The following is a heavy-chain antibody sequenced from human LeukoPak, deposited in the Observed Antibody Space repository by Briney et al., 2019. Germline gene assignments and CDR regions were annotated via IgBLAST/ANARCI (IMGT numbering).Heavy chain of an antibody. J-gene: IGHJ4*02. V-gene: IGHV3-23*01. CDR2: ISGSGGST. D-gene: IGHD3-22*01. CDR3: ARAKAKIPYYYDSSGYYWDY. Sequence: PGGSLRLSCAASGFTFSSYAMSWVRQAPGKGLEWVSAISGSGGSTYYADSVKGRFTISRDNSKNTLYLQMNSLRAEDTAVYYCARAKAKIPYYYDSSGYYWDYWGQGTLVTVSS. CDR1: GFTFSSYA.